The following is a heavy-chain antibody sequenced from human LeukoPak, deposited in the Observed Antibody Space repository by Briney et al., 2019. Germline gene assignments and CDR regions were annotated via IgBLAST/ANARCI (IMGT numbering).Heavy chain of an antibody. J-gene: IGHJ4*02. CDR3: ARDFGASSGWYDY. D-gene: IGHD6-19*01. CDR1: GYTFSGYY. V-gene: IGHV1-2*02. CDR2: INPNSGGT. Sequence: GASVKVSCKASGYTFSGYYMHWVRQAPGQGLEWMGWINPNSGGTKYAQKFPGRVTMTRDTYISTAYMEVSSLRSDDTAVYYCARDFGASSGWYDYWGQGTLVTVSS.